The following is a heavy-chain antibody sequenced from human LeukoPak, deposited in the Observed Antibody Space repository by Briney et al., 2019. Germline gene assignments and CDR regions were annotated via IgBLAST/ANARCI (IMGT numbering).Heavy chain of an antibody. CDR3: ARDHALGYFDT. Sequence: SETLSLICTVSGGSIGYSHWTWIRQPPGKGLEWIGYIDNSGSTTYNTSLKSRVTMSVDTSGNKITLRLTSVTAADTAFYYCARDHALGYFDTWGQGTRVTVSS. D-gene: IGHD7-27*01. J-gene: IGHJ3*02. CDR2: IDNSGST. CDR1: GGSIGYSH. V-gene: IGHV4-59*01.